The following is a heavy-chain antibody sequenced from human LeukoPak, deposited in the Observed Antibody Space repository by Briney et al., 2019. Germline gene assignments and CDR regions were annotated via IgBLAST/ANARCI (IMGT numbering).Heavy chain of an antibody. J-gene: IGHJ4*02. CDR3: ARGDSYYYDSSGYYYLDY. Sequence: PSETLSLTCTVSGGSISSGDYYWSWIRPPPGKGLECIWYIYYSGSTYYNPSLKSRVTISVDTSKNQFSLKLSSVTAADTAVYYCARGDSYYYDSSGYYYLDYWGQGTLVTVSS. CDR1: GGSISSGDYY. D-gene: IGHD3-22*01. CDR2: IYYSGST. V-gene: IGHV4-30-4*01.